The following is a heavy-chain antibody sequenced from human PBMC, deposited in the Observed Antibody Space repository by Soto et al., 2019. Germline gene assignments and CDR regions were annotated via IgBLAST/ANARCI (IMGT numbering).Heavy chain of an antibody. CDR1: GYTFTSYG. J-gene: IGHJ3*02. D-gene: IGHD5-12*01. CDR3: ARDVRWATIHDAFDI. V-gene: IGHV1-18*01. Sequence: ASAKVSCKASGYTFTSYGISWVRQAPGQGLEWMGWISAYNGNTNYAQKLQGRVTMTTDTSTGTAYMELRSLRSDDTAVYYCARDVRWATIHDAFDIWGQGTMVTVSS. CDR2: ISAYNGNT.